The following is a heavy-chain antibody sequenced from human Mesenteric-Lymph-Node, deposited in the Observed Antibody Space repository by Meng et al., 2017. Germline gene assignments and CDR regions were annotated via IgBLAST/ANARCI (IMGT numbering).Heavy chain of an antibody. CDR3: ARRGFLEAVAITFNWFDP. J-gene: IGHJ5*02. Sequence: QVPPRQRGAGLLTPSETLSLTCVISGGSPSGPWWTWIRQTPGKGLEWIGETNDSRGTNYSPSLKSRVTISVDTSKNQFSLRLTSVTAADTAVYYCARRGFLEAVAITFNWFDPWGQGTLVTVSS. CDR2: TNDSRGT. V-gene: IGHV4-34*01. D-gene: IGHD6-19*01. CDR1: GGSPSGPW.